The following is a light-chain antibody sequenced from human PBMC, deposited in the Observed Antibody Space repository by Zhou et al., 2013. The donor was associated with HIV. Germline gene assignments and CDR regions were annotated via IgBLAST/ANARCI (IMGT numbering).Light chain of an antibody. J-gene: IGKJ3*01. V-gene: IGKV4-1*01. CDR3: QQYYSSPLT. CDR2: WAS. CDR1: QSVLSSSKNKNY. Sequence: DIVMTQSPDSLAVSLGERATINCKSSQSVLSSSKNKNYLAWYQQKPGQPPKLLIYWASTRESGVPDRFSGSGSGTDFTLTISSLQAEDVAVYCCQQYYSSPLTFGPGTKV.